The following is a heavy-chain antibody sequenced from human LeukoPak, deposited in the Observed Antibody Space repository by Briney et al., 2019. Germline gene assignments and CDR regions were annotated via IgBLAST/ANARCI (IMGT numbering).Heavy chain of an antibody. V-gene: IGHV5-51*01. CDR3: ASRGYSYGWGLGYMDV. CDR1: GYSFTSYW. CDR2: IYPGDSDT. D-gene: IGHD5-18*01. Sequence: GESLKISCKGSGYSFTSYWIGWVRQMPGKGLEWMGIIYPGDSDTRYSPSFQGQVTISADKSISTAYLQWSSLKASDTAMYYCASRGYSYGWGLGYMDVWGKGTTVTVSS. J-gene: IGHJ6*03.